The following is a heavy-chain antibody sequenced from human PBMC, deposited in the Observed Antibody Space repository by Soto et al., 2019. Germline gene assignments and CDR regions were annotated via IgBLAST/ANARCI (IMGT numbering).Heavy chain of an antibody. CDR1: GFTVSSNY. V-gene: IGHV3-66*01. Sequence: PGGSLRLSCAASGFTVSSNYMSWVRQAPRKGLEWVSVIYSGGTTYYADSVRGRFTISRDSSKNTLYLQMNSLRAEDTAVYYCSRDYCRSTSCYHDRYLYFDSWGQGTLVTVSS. CDR3: SRDYCRSTSCYHDRYLYFDS. J-gene: IGHJ4*02. D-gene: IGHD2-2*01. CDR2: IYSGGTT.